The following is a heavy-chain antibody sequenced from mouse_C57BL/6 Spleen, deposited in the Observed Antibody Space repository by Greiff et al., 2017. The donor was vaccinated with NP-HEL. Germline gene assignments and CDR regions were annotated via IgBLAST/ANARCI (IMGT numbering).Heavy chain of an antibody. CDR2: INPNNGGT. D-gene: IGHD2-3*01. J-gene: IGHJ4*01. V-gene: IGHV1-18*01. Sequence: EVQGVESGPELVKPGASVKIPCKASGYTFTDYNMDWVKQSHGKSLEWIGDINPNNGGTIYNQKFKGKATLTVDKSSSTAYMELRSLTSEDTAVYYCARMRWLLLYAMDYWGQGTSVTVSS. CDR1: GYTFTDYN. CDR3: ARMRWLLLYAMDY.